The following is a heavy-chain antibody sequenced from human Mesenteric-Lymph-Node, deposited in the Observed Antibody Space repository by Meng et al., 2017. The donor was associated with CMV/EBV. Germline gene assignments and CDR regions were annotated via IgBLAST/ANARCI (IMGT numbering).Heavy chain of an antibody. V-gene: IGHV3-23*01. J-gene: IGHJ4*02. CDR1: GVTSSSYA. CDR3: AKDSGYSYAYGLDY. CDR2: ISSSGGNT. Sequence: SGVTSSSYAMSWVRQAPGKGLEWVSVISSSGGNTYYADSVKGRFTISRDNSKNTLYLQMNSLRAEDTAVYYCAKDSGYSYAYGLDYWGQGTLVTVSS. D-gene: IGHD5-18*01.